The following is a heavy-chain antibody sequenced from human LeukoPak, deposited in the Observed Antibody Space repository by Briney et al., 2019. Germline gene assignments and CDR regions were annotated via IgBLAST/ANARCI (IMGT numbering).Heavy chain of an antibody. CDR1: GGSISSGGYY. J-gene: IGHJ4*02. CDR3: ARGSISRAAGEWNPPRY. D-gene: IGHD6-13*01. CDR2: IYHSGST. Sequence: SETLSLTCTVSGGSISSGGYYWSWIRQPPGEGLEWIGYIYHSGSTYYNPSLKSRVTISVDRSKNQFSLKLSSVTAADTAVYYCARGSISRAAGEWNPPRYWGQGTLVTVSS. V-gene: IGHV4-30-2*01.